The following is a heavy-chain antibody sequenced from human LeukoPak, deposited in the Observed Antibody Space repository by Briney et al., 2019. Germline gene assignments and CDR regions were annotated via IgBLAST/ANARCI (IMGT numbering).Heavy chain of an antibody. CDR1: GGSISSGSYY. CDR2: IYTSGST. V-gene: IGHV4-61*02. J-gene: IGHJ4*02. D-gene: IGHD1-7*01. CDR3: ARGAGITGTTTDY. Sequence: PSETLSLTCTVSGGSISSGSYYWSWIRQPAGKGLEWIGRIYTSGSTNYNPSLKSRVTISVDTSKNQFSLKLSSVTAADTAVYYCARGAGITGTTTDYWGQGTLVTVSS.